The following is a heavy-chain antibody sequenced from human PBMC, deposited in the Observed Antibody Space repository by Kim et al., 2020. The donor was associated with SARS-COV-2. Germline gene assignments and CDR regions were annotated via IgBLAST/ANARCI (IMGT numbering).Heavy chain of an antibody. J-gene: IGHJ6*01. CDR2: INPSSGEA. CDR1: GYTLIGYS. Sequence: ASVKVSCKASGYTLIGYSMDWVRQAPGQGLEWMGRINPSSGEANYAQKFQGRLRLTRDTSMNTAFMELIRLTSDDTATYFCAKGGSPQYSVDFETWGQGT. CDR3: AKGGSPQYSVDFET. D-gene: IGHD3-16*01. V-gene: IGHV1-2*06.